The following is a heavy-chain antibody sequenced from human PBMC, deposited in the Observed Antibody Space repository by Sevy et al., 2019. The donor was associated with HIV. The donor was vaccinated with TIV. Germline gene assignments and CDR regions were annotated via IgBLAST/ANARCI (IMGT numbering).Heavy chain of an antibody. D-gene: IGHD6-13*01. J-gene: IGHJ3*02. Sequence: GGSLRLSCAASGFTVSSNYMSWVRQAPGKGLEWVSVIYSGGSTYYADSVKGRFTISRDNSKNTLYLQMNSLRAEDTAVYYCARERDPSSWQQRDAFDIWGQGTMVTVSS. CDR3: ARERDPSSWQQRDAFDI. V-gene: IGHV3-53*01. CDR1: GFTVSSNY. CDR2: IYSGGST.